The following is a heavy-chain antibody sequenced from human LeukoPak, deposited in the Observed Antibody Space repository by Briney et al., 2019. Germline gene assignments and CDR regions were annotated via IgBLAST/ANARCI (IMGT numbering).Heavy chain of an antibody. CDR2: IKSKTDGGTT. CDR1: GFTFSNAW. CDR3: ITDSHVRQWLVGAQFDY. Sequence: PGGSLRLSCAASGFTFSNAWMSWVRQAPGKGLEWVGRIKSKTDGGTTDYAAPVKGRFTISRDDSKKTLYLQMNSLKTEDTAVYYCITDSHVRQWLVGAQFDYWGQGTLVTVSS. D-gene: IGHD6-19*01. J-gene: IGHJ4*02. V-gene: IGHV3-15*01.